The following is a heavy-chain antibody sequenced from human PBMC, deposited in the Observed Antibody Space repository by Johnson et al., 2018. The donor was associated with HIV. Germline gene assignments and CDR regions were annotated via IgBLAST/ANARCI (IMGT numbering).Heavy chain of an antibody. J-gene: IGHJ3*02. CDR3: AGQVRAFDI. CDR1: GFTFSDYA. CDR2: ISGSDDDT. D-gene: IGHD6-19*01. V-gene: IGHV3-23*04. Sequence: VQLVESGGGLVQPGGSLRLSCAASGFTFSDYAMIWVRQAPGKGLEWVSFISGSDDDTYYADSVKGRFTISRDNSKNTLYLQMNSLRPEDTAVYYCAGQVRAFDIWGQGTMVTVSS.